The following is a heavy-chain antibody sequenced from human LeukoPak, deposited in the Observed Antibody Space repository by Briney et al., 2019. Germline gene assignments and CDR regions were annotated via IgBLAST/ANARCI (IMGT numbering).Heavy chain of an antibody. CDR2: INHSGST. CDR1: GGSFSGYY. D-gene: IGHD3-9*01. J-gene: IGHJ6*02. Sequence: PSETLSLTCAVYGGSFSGYYWSWIRQPPGKGLEWIGEINHSGSTNYNPSLKSRVTISVDTSKNQFSLRLSSVTAADTAVYYCARFGKARYSKYSYGMDVWGQGTTVTVSS. V-gene: IGHV4-34*01. CDR3: ARFGKARYSKYSYGMDV.